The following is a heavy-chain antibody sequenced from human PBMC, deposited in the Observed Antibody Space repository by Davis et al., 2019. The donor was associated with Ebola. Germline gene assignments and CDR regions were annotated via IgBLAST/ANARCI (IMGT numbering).Heavy chain of an antibody. CDR3: ATRSPDHDFWRGYYLDLFY. CDR2: IIPNSGII. Sequence: SVKVSCKASGGTFSSYAISWVRQAPGVGLEWMGGIIPNSGIIRSAQKFQGRVTISADESTSTAYMELSSLRSADTAVYYCATRSPDHDFWRGYYLDLFYWGRGTLVTVSS. D-gene: IGHD3-3*01. J-gene: IGHJ4*02. CDR1: GGTFSSYA. V-gene: IGHV1-69*13.